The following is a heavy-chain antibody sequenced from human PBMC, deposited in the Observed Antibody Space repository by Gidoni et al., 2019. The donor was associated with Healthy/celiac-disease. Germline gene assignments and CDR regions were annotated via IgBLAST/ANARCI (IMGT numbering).Heavy chain of an antibody. V-gene: IGHV1-69*01. CDR3: ARHTDSYSNYYFDY. Sequence: QVQLVQSGAEVKKPGSSVKVSCKASGGTFRSYAISWVRQAPGQGLEWMGGIIPIFGTANYAQKFQGRVTITADESTSTAYMELSSLRSEDTAVYYCARHTDSYSNYYFDYWGQGTLVTVSS. CDR1: GGTFRSYA. CDR2: IIPIFGTA. J-gene: IGHJ4*02. D-gene: IGHD4-4*01.